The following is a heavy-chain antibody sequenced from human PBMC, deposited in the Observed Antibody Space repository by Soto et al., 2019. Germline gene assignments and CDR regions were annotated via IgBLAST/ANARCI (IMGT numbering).Heavy chain of an antibody. CDR3: ARDRLAARPLYSYGMDV. CDR2: IIPIFGTA. V-gene: IGHV1-69*01. J-gene: IGHJ6*02. D-gene: IGHD6-6*01. CDR1: GGTFSSYA. Sequence: QVQLVQSGAEVKKPGSSVKVSCKASGGTFSSYAISWVRQAPGQGLEWMGGIIPIFGTANYAQKFQGRVTITADESTSTAYMELSSLRSEDTAVYYCARDRLAARPLYSYGMDVWGQGTTVTVSS.